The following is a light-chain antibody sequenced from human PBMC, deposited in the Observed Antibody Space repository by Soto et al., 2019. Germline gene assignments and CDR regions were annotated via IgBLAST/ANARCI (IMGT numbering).Light chain of an antibody. CDR2: DVN. Sequence: QSVLTQPPSVSGSPGQSVAISCTETSSDVGSYNRVSWYQQPPGTAPKLMIYDVNNRPSGVPDRFSGSKSGNTASLTISGLQAEDEADYYCSSYTISSTYVFGTGTKVTVL. CDR1: SSDVGSYNR. CDR3: SSYTISSTYV. V-gene: IGLV2-18*02. J-gene: IGLJ1*01.